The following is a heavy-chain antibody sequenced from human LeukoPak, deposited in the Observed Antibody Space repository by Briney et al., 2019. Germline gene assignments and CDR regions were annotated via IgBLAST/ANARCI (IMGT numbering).Heavy chain of an antibody. Sequence: ASVKVSCKASGYTFTSYDINWVRQATGQGLEWMGWMNPNSGNTGYAQKFQGRVTITRNTSISTAYMELSSLRSEDTAVYYCARYSGSKDAFDIWGQGTMVTVSS. CDR3: ARYSGSKDAFDI. J-gene: IGHJ3*02. V-gene: IGHV1-8*03. CDR1: GYTFTSYD. D-gene: IGHD1-26*01. CDR2: MNPNSGNT.